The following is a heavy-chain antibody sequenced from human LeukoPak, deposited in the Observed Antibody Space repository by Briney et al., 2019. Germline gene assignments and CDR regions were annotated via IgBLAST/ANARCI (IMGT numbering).Heavy chain of an antibody. CDR2: FDPEDGET. V-gene: IGHV1-24*01. CDR1: GYTLTELS. CDR3: ARDLSYYYFDY. J-gene: IGHJ4*02. Sequence: ASVKVSCKVSGYTLTELSMHWVRQAPGKGLEWMGGFDPEDGETIYAQKLQGRVTMTTDTSTSTAYMELRSLRSDDTAVYYCARDLSYYYFDYWGQGTLVTVSS. D-gene: IGHD2-21*01.